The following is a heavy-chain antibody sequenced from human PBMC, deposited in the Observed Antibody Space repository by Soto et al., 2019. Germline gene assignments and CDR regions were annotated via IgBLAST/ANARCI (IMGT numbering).Heavy chain of an antibody. J-gene: IGHJ4*02. D-gene: IGHD3-22*01. CDR2: ISYDGSNK. CDR1: GFTFSSYG. V-gene: IGHV3-30*18. Sequence: GGSLRLSCAASGFTFSSYGMHWVRRAPGKGLEWVAVISYDGSNKYYADSVKGRFTISRDNSKNTLYLQMNSLRAEDTAVYYCAKGRYYYDSSGYPSPDYWGQGTLVTSPQ. CDR3: AKGRYYYDSSGYPSPDY.